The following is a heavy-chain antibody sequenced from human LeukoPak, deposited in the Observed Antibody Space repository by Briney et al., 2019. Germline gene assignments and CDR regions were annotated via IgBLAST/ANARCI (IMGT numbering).Heavy chain of an antibody. CDR2: INPNSGGT. Sequence: ASVKVSCKASGYTFAGYYMHWVRQAPGQGLEWMGWINPNSGGTNYAQKFQGRVTMTRDTSISTAYMELSRLRSDDTAVYYCARQAYTVTLYNWFDPWGQGTLVTVSS. V-gene: IGHV1-2*02. D-gene: IGHD4-17*01. J-gene: IGHJ5*02. CDR1: GYTFAGYY. CDR3: ARQAYTVTLYNWFDP.